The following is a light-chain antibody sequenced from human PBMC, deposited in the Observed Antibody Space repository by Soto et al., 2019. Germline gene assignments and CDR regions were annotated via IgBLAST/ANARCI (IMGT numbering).Light chain of an antibody. CDR1: QDISNY. CDR3: QQSYSSPPT. V-gene: IGKV1-39*01. CDR2: AAS. Sequence: ILPSRSPSSLSAHELARVTITCQASQDISNYLNWYQQKPGKAPKLLIFAASSLQSGVPSRFSGSRSGPDFTLTISSLQPGDFATYYCQQSYSSPPTFGQGTKVDI. J-gene: IGKJ1*01.